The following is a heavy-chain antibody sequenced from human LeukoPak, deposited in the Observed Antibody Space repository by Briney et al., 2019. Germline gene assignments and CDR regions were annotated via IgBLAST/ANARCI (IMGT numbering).Heavy chain of an antibody. CDR1: GGSISSSNW. D-gene: IGHD6-19*01. CDR3: ARHEDSSGWYEGAFDI. Sequence: SETLSLTCAVSGGSISSSNWWSWVRQPPGKGLEWIGSIYYSGSTYYNPSLKSRVTISVDTSKNQFSLKLSSVTAADTAVYYCARHEDSSGWYEGAFDIWGQGTMVTVSS. CDR2: IYYSGST. J-gene: IGHJ3*02. V-gene: IGHV4-39*01.